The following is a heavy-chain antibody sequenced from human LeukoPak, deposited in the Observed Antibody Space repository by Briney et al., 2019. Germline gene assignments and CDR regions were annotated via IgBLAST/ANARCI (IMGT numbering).Heavy chain of an antibody. D-gene: IGHD1-26*01. J-gene: IGHJ4*02. Sequence: GGSLRLSCAASGFTFSNYGMHWVRQAPGKGLEWVAFIRYDGSKKYYADSVKGRFTISRDNSKNTLYLQMNSLRAEDTAVYYCARDAGGSNDYWGQGTLVTVSS. CDR2: IRYDGSKK. V-gene: IGHV3-30*02. CDR3: ARDAGGSNDY. CDR1: GFTFSNYG.